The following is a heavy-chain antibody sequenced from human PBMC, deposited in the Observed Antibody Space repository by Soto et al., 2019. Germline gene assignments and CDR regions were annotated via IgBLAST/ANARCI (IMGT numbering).Heavy chain of an antibody. V-gene: IGHV3-15*01. CDR3: TSTLGX. Sequence: PGGSLRLSFAASGFTFSAAWLTWVRQAPGKGLEWVVRIKTKGDGGTADYAAPVKGRFTISRYDSKNTMYLEMNSLKTEDTAIYYCTSTLGXWGQGTLVTVSX. J-gene: IGHJ4*02. CDR1: GFTFSAAW. D-gene: IGHD7-27*01. CDR2: IKTKGDGGTA.